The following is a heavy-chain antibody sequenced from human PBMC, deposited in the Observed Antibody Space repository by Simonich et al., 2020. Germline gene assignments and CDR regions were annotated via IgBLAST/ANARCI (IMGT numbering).Heavy chain of an antibody. CDR1: GFTFSSYW. D-gene: IGHD3-9*01. J-gene: IGHJ3*02. Sequence: EVQLVESGGGLVQPGGSLRLSCAASGFTFSSYWMSWVRQAQGRGREWVANIKQDGSEKYDVDAVKGRFTISRDNAKNSLYLQRNSLRAEDTAVYYCACLGTGDAFDIWGQGTMVTVSS. CDR3: ACLGTGDAFDI. V-gene: IGHV3-7*01. CDR2: IKQDGSEK.